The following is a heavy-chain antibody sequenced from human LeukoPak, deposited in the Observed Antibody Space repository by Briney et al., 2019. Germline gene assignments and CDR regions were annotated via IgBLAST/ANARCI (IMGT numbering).Heavy chain of an antibody. CDR3: ARDLSCGSTSCSLFDY. CDR1: GGSISSYY. V-gene: IGHV4-4*07. Sequence: PSETLSLTCTVSGGSISSYYWSWIRQPAGKGLEWIGRIYTSGSTNYNPSLKSRVTMSVDTSKNQFSLKLSSVTAADTAVYCCARDLSCGSTSCSLFDYWGQGTLVTVSS. D-gene: IGHD2-2*01. CDR2: IYTSGST. J-gene: IGHJ4*02.